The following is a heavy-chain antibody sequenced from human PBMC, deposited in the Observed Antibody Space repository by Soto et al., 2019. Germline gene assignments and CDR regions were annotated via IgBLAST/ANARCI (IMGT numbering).Heavy chain of an antibody. V-gene: IGHV4-39*01. J-gene: IGHJ5*02. D-gene: IGHD6-19*01. CDR2: IYYSGST. CDR1: GGSISSSSYY. Sequence: SETLSLTCTVSGGSISSSSYYWGWIRQPPGKGLEWIGSIYYSGSTYYNPSLKSRVTISVDTSRNQFSLKLSSVTAADTAVYYCASRWSSGFLAVGNWFDPWGQGTLVTVSS. CDR3: ASRWSSGFLAVGNWFDP.